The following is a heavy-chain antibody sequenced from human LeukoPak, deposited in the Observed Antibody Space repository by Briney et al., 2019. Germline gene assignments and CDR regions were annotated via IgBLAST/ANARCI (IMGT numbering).Heavy chain of an antibody. CDR1: GGSISSYY. CDR2: IYYSGST. J-gene: IGHJ3*02. V-gene: IGHV4-59*08. Sequence: PSETLSLTCTVSGGSISSYYWSWIRQPPGKGLEWIGYIYYSGSTNYNPSLKSRVTISVDTSKDQFSLKLSSVTAADTAVYYCARGVANDAFDIWGQGTMVTVSS. CDR3: ARGVANDAFDI. D-gene: IGHD5-12*01.